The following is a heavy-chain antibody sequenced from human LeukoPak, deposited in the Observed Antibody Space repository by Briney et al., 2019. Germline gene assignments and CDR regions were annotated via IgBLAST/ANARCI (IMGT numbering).Heavy chain of an antibody. CDR1: GFTFSSYA. V-gene: IGHV3-30*04. Sequence: GRSLRLSCAASGFTFSSYAMHWVRQAPGKGLEWVAVISYDGSNKYYADSVKGRFTISRDNSKNTLYLQMNSLRAEDTAVYYCAKDGNYGYYYDSSGYNTPYYFDYWGQGTLVTVSS. CDR2: ISYDGSNK. CDR3: AKDGNYGYYYDSSGYNTPYYFDY. J-gene: IGHJ4*02. D-gene: IGHD3-22*01.